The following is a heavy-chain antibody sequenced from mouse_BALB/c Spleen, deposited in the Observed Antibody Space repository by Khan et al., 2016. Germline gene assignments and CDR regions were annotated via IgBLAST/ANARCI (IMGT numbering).Heavy chain of an antibody. J-gene: IGHJ1*01. D-gene: IGHD1-1*01. CDR1: GYTFTNYG. CDR2: INTYSGES. CDR3: ARYRYYYGSSRYFDV. Sequence: QIQLVQSGPELKKPGKTVKISCKASGYTFTNYGMNWVKQAPGKGLQWMGWINTYSGESTYADDFKGRFAFSLETSANTAYLQINNLKNEDTATYFGARYRYYYGSSRYFDVWGAGTTVTVSS. V-gene: IGHV9-3-1*01.